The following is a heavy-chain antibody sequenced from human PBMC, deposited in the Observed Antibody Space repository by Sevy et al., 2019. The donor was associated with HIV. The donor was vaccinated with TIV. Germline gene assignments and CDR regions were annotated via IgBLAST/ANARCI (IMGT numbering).Heavy chain of an antibody. V-gene: IGHV1-18*01. J-gene: IGHJ5*02. CDR1: GYTFTSYG. CDR3: ARDGNMVAVAGNNWFDP. Sequence: ASVKVSYKASGYTFTSYGIGWVRQAPGQGLEWMGWISAYHGNTNYAQKLQGRVTMTTDTSTSTAYMELRSLRSDDTAVYYCARDGNMVAVAGNNWFDPWGQGTLVTVSS. CDR2: ISAYHGNT. D-gene: IGHD6-19*01.